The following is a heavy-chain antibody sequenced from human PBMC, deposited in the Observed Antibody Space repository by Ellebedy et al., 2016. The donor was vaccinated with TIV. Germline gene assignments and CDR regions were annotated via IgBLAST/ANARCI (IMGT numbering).Heavy chain of an antibody. CDR3: ATGAYSSSSHGMDV. D-gene: IGHD2-2*01. V-gene: IGHV1-69*10. CDR1: GGTSIPYA. J-gene: IGHJ6*02. CDR2: IFPIVDLA. Sequence: SVKVSXXASGGTSIPYAINWVRQAPGQGLEWMGRIFPIVDLANYAQKFQGRVTITADKSTSTAYMEVTSLRSEDTAVYYCATGAYSSSSHGMDVWGQGTTVTVSS.